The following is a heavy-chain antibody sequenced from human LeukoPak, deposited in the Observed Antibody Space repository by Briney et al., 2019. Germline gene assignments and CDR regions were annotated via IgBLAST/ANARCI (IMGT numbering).Heavy chain of an antibody. Sequence: PGGSLRLSCAASGFTFSSYGMSWVRQAPGKGLEWVSAISGSGGSTYYADSVKGRFTISRDNSKNTLYLQMNSLRAEDTAVYYCAKQLGYGYGHGGDYWGQGTLVTVSS. CDR1: GFTFSSYG. CDR2: ISGSGGST. V-gene: IGHV3-23*01. J-gene: IGHJ4*02. CDR3: AKQLGYGYGHGGDY. D-gene: IGHD5-18*01.